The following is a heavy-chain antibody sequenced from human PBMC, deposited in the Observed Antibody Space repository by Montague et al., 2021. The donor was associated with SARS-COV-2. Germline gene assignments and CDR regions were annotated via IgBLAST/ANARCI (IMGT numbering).Heavy chain of an antibody. CDR1: GGSFSDYK. V-gene: IGHV4-34*01. CDR3: TRGAPGY. J-gene: IGHJ4*02. Sequence: SETLSLTCAVYGGSFSDYKWTWIRQSPGKGLGWIGQISHSGSANYNPSLKSRVTISVDTAKNQFSLKSTSVNAADTAVYYCTRGAPGYWGQGTVVTVSS. CDR2: ISHSGSA.